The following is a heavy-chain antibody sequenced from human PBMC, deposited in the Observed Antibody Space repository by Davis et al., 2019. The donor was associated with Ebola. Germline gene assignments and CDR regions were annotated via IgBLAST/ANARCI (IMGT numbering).Heavy chain of an antibody. V-gene: IGHV4-34*01. CDR1: GGPFSGYF. CDR3: ARSIMQDYDFWSGYRSYYMDV. D-gene: IGHD3-3*01. J-gene: IGHJ6*03. Sequence: MPSETLSLTCAVYGGPFSGYFWSWIRQPPGKGLEWIGEINHSASTSYNPSLKSRVTISVDTSKNQFSLKVTSVTAADTAVYYCARSIMQDYDFWSGYRSYYMDVWGKGTTVTVSS. CDR2: INHSAST.